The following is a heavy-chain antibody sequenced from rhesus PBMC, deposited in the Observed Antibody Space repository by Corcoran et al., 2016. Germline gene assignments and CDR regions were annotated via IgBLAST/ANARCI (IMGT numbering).Heavy chain of an antibody. J-gene: IGHJ4*01. CDR3: ARDSSGWYINFDY. CDR2: ISNGGGST. CDR1: GFTFSDYN. Sequence: EVQLVESGGGLAKPGGSLRLSCAASGFTFSDYNMHWVRQASGKGLEWVSRISNGGGSTGSEDSVKGRFNISRENAKNTLYLQMDSLRAEDTAVYYCARDSSGWYINFDYWGQGVLVTVSS. V-gene: IGHV3-59*01. D-gene: IGHD6-31*01.